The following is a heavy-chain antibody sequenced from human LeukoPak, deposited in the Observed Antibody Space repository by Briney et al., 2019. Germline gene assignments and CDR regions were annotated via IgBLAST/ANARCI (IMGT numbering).Heavy chain of an antibody. CDR1: GFTFSSYE. D-gene: IGHD3-10*02. CDR2: ISASGTIT. J-gene: IGHJ6*04. V-gene: IGHV3-48*03. CDR3: AELSITMIGGV. Sequence: GGSLRLSCAASGFTFSSYEMNWVRQAPGKGLEWISYISASGTITHYADSVEGRFTISRDNAKNSLYLQMNSLRAEDTAVYYCAELSITMIGGVWGKGTTVTISS.